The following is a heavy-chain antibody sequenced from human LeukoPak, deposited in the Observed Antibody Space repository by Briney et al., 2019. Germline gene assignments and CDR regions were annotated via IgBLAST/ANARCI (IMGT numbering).Heavy chain of an antibody. V-gene: IGHV1-8*01. Sequence: GASVKVSCKASGYTFTSYDINWVRQATGQGLEWMGWMNPNSGNTGYAQKFQGRVTMTRNTSISTAYMELSSLRSEDTAVYYCARGEGKATMNPLDYWGQGTLVAVSS. D-gene: IGHD3-22*01. CDR3: ARGEGKATMNPLDY. J-gene: IGHJ4*02. CDR1: GYTFTSYD. CDR2: MNPNSGNT.